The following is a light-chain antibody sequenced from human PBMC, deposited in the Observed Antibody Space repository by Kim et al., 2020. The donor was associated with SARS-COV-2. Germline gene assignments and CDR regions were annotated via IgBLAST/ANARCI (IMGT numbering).Light chain of an antibody. CDR1: HGISSY. V-gene: IGKV1-9*01. CDR3: QQLNSYPRT. CDR2: AAS. Sequence: AAVCDRYTSTCRASHGISSYLAWYQQKPGKAPKLLIYAASTLQSGVPSRFSGSGSGTDFTLTISSQQPEDFATYYYQQLNSYPRTFGQGTKVDIK. J-gene: IGKJ1*01.